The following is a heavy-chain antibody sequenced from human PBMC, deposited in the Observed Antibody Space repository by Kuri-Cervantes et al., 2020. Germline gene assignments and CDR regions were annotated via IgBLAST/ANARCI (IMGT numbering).Heavy chain of an antibody. D-gene: IGHD3-3*01. J-gene: IGHJ6*02. Sequence: GESLKISCAASGLTFTNYGMHWVRQAPGKGLEWVAIISFDGSNKYYADPVKGRFTISRDNSKNTLYLQMNSLRAEDTAVYYCAKSAIFGVVTPCYYYYGMDVWGQGTTVTVSS. CDR3: AKSAIFGVVTPCYYYYGMDV. CDR1: GLTFTNYG. CDR2: ISFDGSNK. V-gene: IGHV3-30*18.